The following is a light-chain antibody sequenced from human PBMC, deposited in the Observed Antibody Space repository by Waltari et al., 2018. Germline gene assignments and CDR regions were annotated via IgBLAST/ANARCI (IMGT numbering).Light chain of an antibody. CDR3: SSYATTRVI. CDR2: DVT. J-gene: IGLJ2*01. Sequence: QSALTQPASVSGTPGQSITISCSGTGSDIGGNKYVSWYQQHPGEAPKVIIYDVTSRSSVVSDRFSGSKSGNTAFLTISGLQAEDEADYYCSSYATTRVIFGGGTKVTVL. V-gene: IGLV2-14*03. CDR1: GSDIGGNKY.